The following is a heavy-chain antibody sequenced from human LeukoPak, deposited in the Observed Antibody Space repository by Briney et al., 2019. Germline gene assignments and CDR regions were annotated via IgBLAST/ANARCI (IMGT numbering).Heavy chain of an antibody. V-gene: IGHV4-34*01. CDR1: GGSFSGYY. CDR3: ASSPRGTIVWFDP. Sequence: SETLSLTCAVYGGSFSGYYWSWIRQPPGKGLEWIGEINHSGSTNYNPSLKSRVTISVDTSKNQFSLKLSSVTAADTAVYYCASSPRGTIVWFDPWGQGTLVTVSS. J-gene: IGHJ5*02. D-gene: IGHD3-3*01. CDR2: INHSGST.